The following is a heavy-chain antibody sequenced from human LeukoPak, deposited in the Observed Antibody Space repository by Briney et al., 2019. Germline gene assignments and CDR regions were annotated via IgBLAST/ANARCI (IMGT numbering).Heavy chain of an antibody. CDR2: IRRKAYGGTT. CDR1: GFAFGDYV. D-gene: IGHD3-22*01. Sequence: GGSLRLSCTASGFAFGDYVMSWVRQAPGKGLGWVGFIRRKAYGGTTKNAASVKGRFPISRDDSRSIAYLQMNSLKTEDTAVYYCTRRYNYDSSGYYYVRDAFDIWGQGTMVTVSS. V-gene: IGHV3-49*04. CDR3: TRRYNYDSSGYYYVRDAFDI. J-gene: IGHJ3*02.